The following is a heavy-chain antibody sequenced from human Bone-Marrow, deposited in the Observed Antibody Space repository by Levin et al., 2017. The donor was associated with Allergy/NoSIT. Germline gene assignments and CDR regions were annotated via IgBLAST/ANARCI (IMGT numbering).Heavy chain of an antibody. CDR1: GFTFGDYG. CDR3: TRSAGTFLGVLYYYYMDV. V-gene: IGHV3-49*04. D-gene: IGHD1-1*01. J-gene: IGHJ6*03. CDR2: IRSRVYGGTT. Sequence: GESLKISCAASGFTFGDYGVSWVRQAPGKGLEWVGFIRSRVYGGTTAYAASVKGRFIISVDESKSLAYLQMNSLRSEDTAVYYCTRSAGTFLGVLYYYYMDVWGKGATVTVSS.